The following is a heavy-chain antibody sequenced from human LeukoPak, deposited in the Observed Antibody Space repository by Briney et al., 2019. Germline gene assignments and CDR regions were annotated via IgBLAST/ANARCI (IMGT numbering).Heavy chain of an antibody. CDR2: ISGNGSVI. Sequence: GGSLRLSCAASGFTFRRYKMNWVRQAPGKGLEWVSSISGNGSVIHYAGSVKGRFTISRDNAQNSLYLQMHSLRAEDTAVYYCPRGHGESSPGIDPWGQGTLVTVSS. J-gene: IGHJ5*01. V-gene: IGHV3-48*03. D-gene: IGHD4-17*01. CDR1: GFTFRRYK. CDR3: PRGHGESSPGIDP.